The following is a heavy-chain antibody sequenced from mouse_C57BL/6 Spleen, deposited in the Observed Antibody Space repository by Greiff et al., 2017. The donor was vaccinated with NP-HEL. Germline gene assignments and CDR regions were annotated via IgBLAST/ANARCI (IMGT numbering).Heavy chain of an antibody. J-gene: IGHJ2*01. CDR2: INPSSGYT. D-gene: IGHD2-3*01. Sequence: VQLQESGAELARPGASVKMSCKASGYTFTSYTMHWVKQRPGQGLEWIGYINPSSGYTKYNQKFKDKATLTADKSSSTAYMQLSSLTSEDSAVYYCAREWLLRRFDYWGQGTTLTVSS. V-gene: IGHV1-4*01. CDR3: AREWLLRRFDY. CDR1: GYTFTSYT.